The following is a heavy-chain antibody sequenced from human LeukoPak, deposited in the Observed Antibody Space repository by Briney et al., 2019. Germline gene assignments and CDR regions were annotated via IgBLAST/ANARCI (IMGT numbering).Heavy chain of an antibody. CDR3: ARGWTAMAPFDY. CDR1: GGSISSGGYY. V-gene: IGHV4-31*03. Sequence: SQTLSLTCTVSGGSISSGGYYWSWIRQHPGKGLEWIGYIYYSGSTYYNPSLKSRVTIPVDTSKNQFSLKLSSVTAADTAVYYCARGWTAMAPFDYWGQGTLVTVSS. CDR2: IYYSGST. J-gene: IGHJ4*02. D-gene: IGHD5-18*01.